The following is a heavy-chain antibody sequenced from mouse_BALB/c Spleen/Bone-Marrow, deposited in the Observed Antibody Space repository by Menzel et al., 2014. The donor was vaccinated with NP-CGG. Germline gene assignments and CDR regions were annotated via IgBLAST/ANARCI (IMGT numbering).Heavy chain of an antibody. CDR1: GYTFTDYA. V-gene: IGHV1S137*01. J-gene: IGHJ4*01. CDR3: SRAGKGPNGNGY. CDR2: ISSYYGDA. Sequence: QVQLQQSGAELVRPGVSVKISCKGSGYTFTDYAIHWVKQSHAKSLEWIGLISSYYGDASYNQKFKGKATMTVDKSSSTSLNGPARLATWGSALYFRSRAGKGPNGNGYWGQGTSVTVSS. D-gene: IGHD2-1*01.